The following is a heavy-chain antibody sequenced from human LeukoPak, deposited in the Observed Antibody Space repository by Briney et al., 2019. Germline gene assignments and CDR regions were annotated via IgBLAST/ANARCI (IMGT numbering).Heavy chain of an antibody. CDR2: ISWNSASI. D-gene: IGHD4-17*01. CDR1: GFSVDDYV. J-gene: IGHJ6*02. V-gene: IGHV3-9*01. CDR3: AKDIRGATVTDYGMDV. Sequence: GGSLRLSCAASGFSVDDYVMHWVRQVPGRGLEWVSGISWNSASIGYADSVKGRFTISRDNAKNFLYLQMNSLRVEDTALYYCAKDIRGATVTDYGMDVWGQGTTVTVSS.